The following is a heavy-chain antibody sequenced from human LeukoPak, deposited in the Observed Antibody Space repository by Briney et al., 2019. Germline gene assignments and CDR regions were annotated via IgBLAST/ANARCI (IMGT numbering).Heavy chain of an antibody. CDR2: INPSGDGT. CDR1: GYSLTSYF. J-gene: IGHJ4*02. Sequence: GASEKVSCKASGYSLTSYFMHWVRQAPGQGLEWMGVINPSGDGTSYTQKFQGRVTMTRDMSTSTGFMELTSLRSEDTAVYFCTREPPSTGYYDYWGQGTLVTVSS. V-gene: IGHV1-46*01. CDR3: TREPPSTGYYDY. D-gene: IGHD1-1*01.